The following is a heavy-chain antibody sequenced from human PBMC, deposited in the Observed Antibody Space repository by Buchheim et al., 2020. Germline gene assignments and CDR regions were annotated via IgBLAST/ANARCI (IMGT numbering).Heavy chain of an antibody. CDR1: GFSFSDYY. Sequence: QVQLVESGGGLVKPGGSLRLSCAASGFSFSDYYMSWIRQAPGKGLEWVSYISSGGTMLYYSDSVKGRFTIPRDNAKNSLYPQMNSLRGEDTAVYYCARIRSTGYFDSWGQGAL. CDR2: ISSGGTML. CDR3: ARIRSTGYFDS. V-gene: IGHV3-11*01. J-gene: IGHJ4*02. D-gene: IGHD1-14*01.